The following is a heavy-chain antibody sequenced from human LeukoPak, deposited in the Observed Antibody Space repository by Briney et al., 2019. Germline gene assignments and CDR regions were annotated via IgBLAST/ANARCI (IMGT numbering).Heavy chain of an antibody. Sequence: PSETLSLTCTVSGGSISSGDYYWSWIRQHPGKGLEWIGYIYYSGSTYYNPSLKSRVTISVDTSKNQFSLKLSSVTAADTAVYYCARTGKGRIVVVPAARPRHQYGMDVWGQGTTVTVSS. CDR3: ARTGKGRIVVVPAARPRHQYGMDV. CDR2: IYYSGST. CDR1: GGSISSGDYY. V-gene: IGHV4-31*03. J-gene: IGHJ6*02. D-gene: IGHD2-2*01.